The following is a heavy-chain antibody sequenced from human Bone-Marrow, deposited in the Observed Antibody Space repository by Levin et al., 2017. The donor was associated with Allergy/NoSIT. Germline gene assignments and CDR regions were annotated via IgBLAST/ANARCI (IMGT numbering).Heavy chain of an antibody. Sequence: GGSLRLSCAASGLTVTSALMNWVRQAPGKGLEWVGRIESESEGGTTDYAAPVKGRFSISRDDSKNTLYLQMNSLRTEDTAVYYCTTGALSGYFEYWGQGALVTVSS. CDR3: TTGALSGYFEY. V-gene: IGHV3-15*07. J-gene: IGHJ4*02. CDR2: IESESEGGTT. CDR1: GLTVTSAL.